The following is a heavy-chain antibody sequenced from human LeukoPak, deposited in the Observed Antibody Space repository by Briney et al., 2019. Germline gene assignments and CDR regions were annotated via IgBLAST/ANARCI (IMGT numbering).Heavy chain of an antibody. CDR2: MDASGNT. Sequence: PSETLSLTCTVSGDPAISRFYWSWIRQPPGKGLEWIGFMDASGNTKYNSSLKSRVAISGDMSKKQFSLKLSSLTAADTAIYYCASFMIREERAYFYDYWGRGTLVTVSS. CDR3: ASFMIREERAYFYDY. V-gene: IGHV4-4*09. CDR1: GDPAISRFY. D-gene: IGHD3-10*01. J-gene: IGHJ4*02.